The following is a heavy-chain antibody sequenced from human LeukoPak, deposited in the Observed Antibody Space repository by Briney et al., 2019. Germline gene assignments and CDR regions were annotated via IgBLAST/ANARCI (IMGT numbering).Heavy chain of an antibody. CDR2: FDPEDGET. V-gene: IGHV1-24*01. CDR3: ATVRYYDSSGYSRYYYYYMDV. CDR1: GYTLTELS. Sequence: ASVKVSCKVSGYTLTELSMHWVRQAPGKGLEWMGGFDPEDGETIHAQKFQGRVTMTEDTSTDTAYMELSSLRSEDTAVYYCATVRYYDSSGYSRYYYYYMDVWGKGTTVTVSS. D-gene: IGHD3-22*01. J-gene: IGHJ6*03.